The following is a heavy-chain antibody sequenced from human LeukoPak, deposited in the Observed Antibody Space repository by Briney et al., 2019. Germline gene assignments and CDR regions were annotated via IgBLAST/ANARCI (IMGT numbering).Heavy chain of an antibody. CDR2: ASYSGGT. V-gene: IGHV4-31*03. D-gene: IGHD1-26*01. Sequence: KPSETLSLTCSVSGGSVTGGGYCWSWIRQHPGKGLEWIGFASYSGGTYYNPSLMSRITISVDRSQNQFSLRTRDVTAADTAVYFCATAEWEYFYFDSWGQGALVAVSS. J-gene: IGHJ4*02. CDR3: ATAEWEYFYFDS. CDR1: GGSVTGGGYC.